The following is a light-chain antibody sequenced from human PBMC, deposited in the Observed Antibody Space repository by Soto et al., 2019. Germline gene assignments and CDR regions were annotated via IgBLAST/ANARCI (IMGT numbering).Light chain of an antibody. CDR1: ERLSSVY. CDR3: QQYGGSPRIT. CDR2: GAS. Sequence: EIVLTQSPGTLSLSPGERATLSCRASERLSSVYLAWYQQRPGQPPRLLIYGASNRATGIPDRFSGSGSGTDFTFIINRLEPEDVAIYYCQQYGGSPRITFGQGTRLEIK. J-gene: IGKJ5*01. V-gene: IGKV3-20*01.